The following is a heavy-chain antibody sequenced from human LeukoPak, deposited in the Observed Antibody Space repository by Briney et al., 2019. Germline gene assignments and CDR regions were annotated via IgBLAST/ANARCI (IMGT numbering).Heavy chain of an antibody. CDR1: GFPFSSYS. CDR3: ARTINFDFWSGYYGAFDI. D-gene: IGHD3-3*01. Sequence: GSLSLSCDASGFPFSSYSMNWVRQAPGKGLEWVSFISGWSTTIYYADSVKGRFTISRDNARNSLSLQMNSLRTEDTAVYYCARTINFDFWSGYYGAFDIWGQGTMVTVSS. CDR2: ISGWSTTI. V-gene: IGHV3-48*01. J-gene: IGHJ3*02.